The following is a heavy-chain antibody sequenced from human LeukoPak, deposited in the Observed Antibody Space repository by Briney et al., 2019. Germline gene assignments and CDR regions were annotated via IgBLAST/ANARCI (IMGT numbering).Heavy chain of an antibody. CDR1: GYTFTSYG. D-gene: IGHD2-2*01. CDR3: ARALPRYCSSTSCYLDV. V-gene: IGHV1-18*01. Sequence: GDSVKVSCKASGYTFTSYGISWVRQAPGQGLEWMGWISAYNGNTNYAQKLQGRVTMTTDTSTSTAYMELRSLRSDDTAVYYCARALPRYCSSTSCYLDVWGKGTTATVSS. J-gene: IGHJ6*04. CDR2: ISAYNGNT.